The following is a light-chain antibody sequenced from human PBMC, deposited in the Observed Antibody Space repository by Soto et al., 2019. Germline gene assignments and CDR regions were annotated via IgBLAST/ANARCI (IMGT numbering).Light chain of an antibody. CDR2: AAS. Sequence: DIQMTQSPSSLSASVGDRVTITCRASQSISSYLNWYQQKPGKAPKLLIYAASNLQSGVPSRFSGSGSGTDFPLTISSLQPEDFATYYCQQSYSTPPTFGQGAKVEIK. J-gene: IGKJ1*01. CDR1: QSISSY. V-gene: IGKV1-39*01. CDR3: QQSYSTPPT.